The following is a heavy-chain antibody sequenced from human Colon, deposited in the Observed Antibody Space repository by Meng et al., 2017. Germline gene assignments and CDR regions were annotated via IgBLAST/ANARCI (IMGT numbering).Heavy chain of an antibody. D-gene: IGHD3-16*01. J-gene: IGHJ5*02. CDR1: GGSFSGYY. V-gene: IGHV4-34*01. CDR2: INHSGST. CDR3: ARIRPRLGGKTFDP. Sequence: QVLLQAWGACLLKPQDTLSLSCAVYGGSFSGYYWSWIRQPPGKGLEWIGEINHSGSTNYNPSLKSRVTISVDTSKNQFSLKLSSVTAADTAVYYCARIRPRLGGKTFDPWGQGTLVTVSS.